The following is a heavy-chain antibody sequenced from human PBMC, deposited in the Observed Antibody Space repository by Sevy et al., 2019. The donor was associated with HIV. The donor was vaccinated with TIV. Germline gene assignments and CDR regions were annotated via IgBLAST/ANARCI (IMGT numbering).Heavy chain of an antibody. J-gene: IGHJ6*02. CDR2: MNPDSGRR. D-gene: IGHD6-13*01. Sequence: ASVKVSCKASGYTLSSYDINWVRQATGQGLEWMGWMNPDSGRRGYAPKFQGRVTMTTNTSIGTAYMELRSLRSEDSAVYYCARADFDSSTFFYYYGMDVXGQGTTVTVSS. CDR1: GYTLSSYD. CDR3: ARADFDSSTFFYYYGMDV. V-gene: IGHV1-8*01.